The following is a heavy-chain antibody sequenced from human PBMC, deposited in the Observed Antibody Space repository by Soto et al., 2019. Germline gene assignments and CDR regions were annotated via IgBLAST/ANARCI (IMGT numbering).Heavy chain of an antibody. Sequence: QVQLVQSGAEVKKPGASVKVSCKASGYTFTSYAMHWVRQAPGQRLEWMGWINAGNGNTKYSQKFQGRVTITRDTSASTAYMELSRLRSEDTAVYYCARFPGIAAAGTASNNWGQGTLVTVSS. J-gene: IGHJ4*02. CDR3: ARFPGIAAAGTASNN. D-gene: IGHD6-13*01. CDR2: INAGNGNT. V-gene: IGHV1-3*01. CDR1: GYTFTSYA.